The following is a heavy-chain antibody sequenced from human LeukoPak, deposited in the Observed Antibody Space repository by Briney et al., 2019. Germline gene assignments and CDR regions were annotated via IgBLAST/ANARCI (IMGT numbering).Heavy chain of an antibody. CDR3: ASLYGSGSYSDY. V-gene: IGHV1-69*04. J-gene: IGHJ4*02. CDR2: IIPILGIA. CDR1: GGTFSSYA. Sequence: GSSVKVSCKASGGTFSSYAISWVRQAPVQGLEWMGRIIPILGIANYAQKFQGRVTITADKSTSTAYMELSSLRSEDTAVYYCASLYGSGSYSDYWGQGTLVTVSS. D-gene: IGHD3-10*01.